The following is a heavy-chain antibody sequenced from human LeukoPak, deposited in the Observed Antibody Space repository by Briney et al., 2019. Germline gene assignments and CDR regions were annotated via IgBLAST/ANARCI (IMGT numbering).Heavy chain of an antibody. V-gene: IGHV3-30*02. J-gene: IGHJ4*02. Sequence: GGSLRLSCAASGFTFSSYGMHWVRQAPGRGLEWVAFIRYDGSNKYYADSVKGRFTISRDNSKNTLYLQMNSLRAEDTAVYYCAKDFLLFYYDSSGYSSFDYWGQGTLVTVSS. D-gene: IGHD3-22*01. CDR2: IRYDGSNK. CDR3: AKDFLLFYYDSSGYSSFDY. CDR1: GFTFSSYG.